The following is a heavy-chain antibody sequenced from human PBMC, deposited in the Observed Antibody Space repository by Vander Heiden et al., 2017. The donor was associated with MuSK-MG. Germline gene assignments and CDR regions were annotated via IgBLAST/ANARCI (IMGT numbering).Heavy chain of an antibody. V-gene: IGHV3-33*01. D-gene: IGHD5-12*01. CDR1: GFTFSRYG. CDR3: ARPSENSGYYD. CDR2: IWSDGSNK. Sequence: VQLVESGGRVVQPGRSLRLSCAASGFTFSRYGMHWFRQAPGKRLEWVAVIWSDGSNKYDADSVKGRFTISRDNSKNTLYLQMNSLRAEDTAVYYCARPSENSGYYDWGQGTLVTVSS. J-gene: IGHJ4*02.